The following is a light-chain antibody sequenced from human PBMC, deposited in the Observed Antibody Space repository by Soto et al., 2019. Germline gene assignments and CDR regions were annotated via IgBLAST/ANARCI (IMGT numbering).Light chain of an antibody. CDR1: SSDVGSHNF. V-gene: IGLV2-23*02. CDR3: YSYVGAIS. J-gene: IGLJ2*01. CDR2: EVS. Sequence: SALTQPASVSGSPGQSITISCTGTSSDVGSHNFVSWYQQHPGKAPKLVIYEVSTRPSGVSHRFSGSKSGNTASLTISGLQAEDEADYYCYSYVGAISFGGGTKVTVL.